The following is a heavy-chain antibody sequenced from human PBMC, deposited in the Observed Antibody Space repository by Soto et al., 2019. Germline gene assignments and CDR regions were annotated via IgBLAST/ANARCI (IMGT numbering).Heavy chain of an antibody. J-gene: IGHJ4*02. D-gene: IGHD3-16*02. CDR1: GFTFSSYA. CDR3: AKDRGSMSTFGGVIVPPIFDY. Sequence: PGGSLRLSCAASGFTFSSYAMSWVRQAPGKGLEWVSAISGSGGSTYYADSVKGRFTISRDNSKNTLYLQMNSLRAEDTAVYYCAKDRGSMSTFGGVIVPPIFDYWGQGTLVTVSS. CDR2: ISGSGGST. V-gene: IGHV3-23*01.